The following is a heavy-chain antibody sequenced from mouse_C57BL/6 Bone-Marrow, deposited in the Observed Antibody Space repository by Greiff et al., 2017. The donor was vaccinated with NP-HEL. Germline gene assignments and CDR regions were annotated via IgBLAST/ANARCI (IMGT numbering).Heavy chain of an antibody. Sequence: EVQLVESEGGLVQPGSSMKLSCTASGFTFSDYYMAWVRQVPEKGLEWVANINYDGSSTYYLDSLKSRFIISRDNAKNILYLQMSSLKSEDTATYYCARDLLYYYGSSWYFDVWGTGATVTVSS. CDR3: ARDLLYYYGSSWYFDV. V-gene: IGHV5-16*01. CDR1: GFTFSDYY. D-gene: IGHD1-1*01. J-gene: IGHJ1*03. CDR2: INYDGSST.